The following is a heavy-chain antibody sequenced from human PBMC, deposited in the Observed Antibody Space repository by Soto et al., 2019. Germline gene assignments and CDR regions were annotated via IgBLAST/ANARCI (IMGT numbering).Heavy chain of an antibody. CDR3: ARGGGYYDSSGSLDFDY. CDR2: IYYSGST. V-gene: IGHV4-31*03. D-gene: IGHD3-22*01. J-gene: IGHJ4*02. CDR1: GGSISSGGYY. Sequence: SETLSLTCTVSGGSISSGGYYWSWIRQHPGKGLEWIGYIYYSGSTYYNPSLKSRVTISVDTSKNQFSLKLSSVTAADTAVYYCARGGGYYDSSGSLDFDYWGQGTLVTVSS.